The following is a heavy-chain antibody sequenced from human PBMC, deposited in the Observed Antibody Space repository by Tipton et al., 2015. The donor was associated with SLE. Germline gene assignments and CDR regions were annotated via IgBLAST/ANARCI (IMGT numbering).Heavy chain of an antibody. V-gene: IGHV4-61*02. Sequence: TLSLTCTVSGGSLTSGSFYWSWIRQPAGKGLEWIGRIYTSGSTHYNPSLKRRVTISLDTSRNQVSLRLTSVTAADTAVYYCARGLDYYYYYMDVWGKGTTVTVSS. CDR3: ARGLDYYYYYMDV. CDR1: GGSLTSGSFY. J-gene: IGHJ6*03. CDR2: IYTSGST. D-gene: IGHD3-9*01.